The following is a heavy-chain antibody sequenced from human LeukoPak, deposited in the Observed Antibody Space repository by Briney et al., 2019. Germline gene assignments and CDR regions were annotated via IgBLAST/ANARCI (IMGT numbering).Heavy chain of an antibody. J-gene: IGHJ3*02. CDR2: IYYSGST. D-gene: IGHD3-16*02. Sequence: SQTLSLTCTVSGGSISSYYWSWIRQPPVKGLEWIGYIYYSGSTNYDPSLKSRVTISVDTSKNQFSLKLSSVTAADTTVYYCARSFSQTLAFDIWGQGTMVTVSS. V-gene: IGHV4-59*08. CDR1: GGSISSYY. CDR3: ARSFSQTLAFDI.